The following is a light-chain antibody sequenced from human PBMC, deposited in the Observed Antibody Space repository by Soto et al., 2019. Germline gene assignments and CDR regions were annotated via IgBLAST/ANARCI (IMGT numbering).Light chain of an antibody. V-gene: IGKV3-15*01. CDR2: GAS. CDR1: QSVSSSY. CDR3: QQYNNWPWT. J-gene: IGKJ1*01. Sequence: PGERVPLSCRSSQSVSSSYLTWYQQKPGQAPRLLIYGASTRATGIPARFSGSGSGTEFTLTISSLQSEDFAVYYCQQYNNWPWTFGQGTKVDIK.